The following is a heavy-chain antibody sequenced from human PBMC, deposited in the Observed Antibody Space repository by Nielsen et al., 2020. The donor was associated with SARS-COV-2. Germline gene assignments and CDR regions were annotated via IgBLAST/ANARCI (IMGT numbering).Heavy chain of an antibody. CDR3: ARDWWGRRFRNSQLPYYFDY. CDR2: INTNTGNP. Sequence: GESLKISCAASGFTFTSYAMNWVRQAPGQGLEWMGWINTNTGNPTYAQGFTGRFVFSLDTSVSTAYLQISSLKAEDTAVYYCARDWWGRRFRNSQLPYYFDYWGQGTLVTVSS. D-gene: IGHD4-23*01. V-gene: IGHV7-4-1*02. J-gene: IGHJ4*02. CDR1: GFTFTSYA.